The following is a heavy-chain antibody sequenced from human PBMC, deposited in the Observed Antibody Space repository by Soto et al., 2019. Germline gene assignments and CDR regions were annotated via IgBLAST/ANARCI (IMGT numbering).Heavy chain of an antibody. CDR1: GGSISGYY. CDR2: IYNSGST. V-gene: IGHV4-4*08. J-gene: IGHJ6*02. Sequence: PSETQSLTSRVSGGSISGYYWSWLRHPPGKGLEWIGSIYNSGSTNYNPSLRSRVTISIDTSKNQFSLKLSSVTAADTAVYYCASQTTVYYYYGMDVWGQGTTVTVS. CDR3: ASQTTVYYYYGMDV.